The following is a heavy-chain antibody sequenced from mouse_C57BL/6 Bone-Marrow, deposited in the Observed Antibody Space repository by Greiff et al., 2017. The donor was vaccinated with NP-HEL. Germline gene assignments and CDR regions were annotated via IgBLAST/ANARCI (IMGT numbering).Heavy chain of an antibody. J-gene: IGHJ2*01. V-gene: IGHV1-19*01. CDR1: GYTFTDYY. Sequence: EVKLQQSGPVLVKPGASVKMSCKASGYTFTDYYMNWVKQSHGKSLEWIGVINPYNGGTSYNQKFKGKATLTVDKSSSTAYMQLNSLTSEDSAVYYCARGSSYYWGQGTTLTVSS. CDR2: INPYNGGT. CDR3: ARGSSYY. D-gene: IGHD1-1*01.